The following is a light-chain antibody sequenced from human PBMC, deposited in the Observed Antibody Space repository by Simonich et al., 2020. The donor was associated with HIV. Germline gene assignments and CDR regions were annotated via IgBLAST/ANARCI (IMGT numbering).Light chain of an antibody. CDR3: QQYYSTPLT. Sequence: DIVVTQSPDSLPVSLGERATINCKSSQSVLHTSNTKNYLACYQQKPGQPPTLLIYWASTRESGVPDRFIGSGSGTLFTLTISSLQAEDVAVYYCQQYYSTPLTFGGGTKVEIK. V-gene: IGKV4-1*01. J-gene: IGKJ4*01. CDR1: QSVLHTSNTKNY. CDR2: WAS.